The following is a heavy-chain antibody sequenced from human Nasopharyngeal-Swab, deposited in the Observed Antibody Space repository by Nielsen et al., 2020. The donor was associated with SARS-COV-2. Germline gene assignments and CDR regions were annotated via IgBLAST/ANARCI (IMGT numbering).Heavy chain of an antibody. Sequence: GESLKISCAASGFTFSSHSMNWVRQAPGKGLEWVSSISSSSSYIYYADSVKGRFTISRDNAKNSLYLQMNSLRAEDTAVYYCASLLVGRTVAWFGESSNWFDPWGQGTLVTVSS. D-gene: IGHD3-10*01. CDR1: GFTFSSHS. J-gene: IGHJ5*02. V-gene: IGHV3-21*01. CDR3: ASLLVGRTVAWFGESSNWFDP. CDR2: ISSSSSYI.